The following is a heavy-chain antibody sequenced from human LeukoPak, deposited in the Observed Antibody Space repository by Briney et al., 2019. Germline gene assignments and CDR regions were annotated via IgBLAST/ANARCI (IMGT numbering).Heavy chain of an antibody. CDR2: IYYSGST. V-gene: IGHV4-30-4*01. J-gene: IGHJ5*02. CDR3: ARQSITMVRGVRFRWFDP. Sequence: SQNLSLTCTVSGGSISSGDYYWSWIRQPPGKGLEWIGYIYYSGSTYYNPSLKSRVTISVDTSKNQFSLKLSSVTAADTAVYYCARQSITMVRGVRFRWFDPWGQGTLVTVSS. CDR1: GGSISSGDYY. D-gene: IGHD3-10*01.